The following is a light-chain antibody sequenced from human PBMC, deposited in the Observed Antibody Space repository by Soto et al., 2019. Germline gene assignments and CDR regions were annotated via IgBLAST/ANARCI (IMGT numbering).Light chain of an antibody. J-gene: IGKJ3*01. CDR3: QHYNTYSWFT. V-gene: IGKV1-5*03. CDR1: RSISNW. CDR2: QAS. Sequence: DIQMTQSPSTLSASVGDRVTITCRASRSISNWLAWYQQKPGTAPKLLIHQASSLESGVPSRFSGSGSGTEFTLTISSVQPDDFVTDYCQHYNTYSWFTFGPGTKVDIK.